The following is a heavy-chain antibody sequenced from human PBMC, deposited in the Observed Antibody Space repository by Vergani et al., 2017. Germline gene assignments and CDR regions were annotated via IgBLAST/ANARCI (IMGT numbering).Heavy chain of an antibody. CDR3: ARVNTETNCHLYYYYYMDV. J-gene: IGHJ6*03. CDR1: GGSFTSYH. D-gene: IGHD4-11*01. CDR2: IDHTGRP. V-gene: IGHV4-34*01. Sequence: QVQLQQWGGGLLKPSETLSLTCVVNGGSFTSYHWTWIRQSPGEGLEWVGDIDHTGRPDYNPSLKSRLPMSVDKSRNQFSLTLNSVTATDTAIYFCARVNTETNCHLYYYYYMDVWGQGTAVTVS.